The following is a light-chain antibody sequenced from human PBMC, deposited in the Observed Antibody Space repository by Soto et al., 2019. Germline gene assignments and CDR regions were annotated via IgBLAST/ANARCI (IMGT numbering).Light chain of an antibody. CDR1: SSNIGSNH. CDR3: SARDDILSGVV. J-gene: IGLJ7*01. Sequence: QSVLTQPPSASGTPGQRVTISCSGSSSNIGSNHVYWYQQFPGMAPKLLMYRSDQRPTGVPDRFSGSKYGTSASLAISGLLSDDEADYYCSARDDILSGVVFGGGTQLTVL. V-gene: IGLV1-47*01. CDR2: RSD.